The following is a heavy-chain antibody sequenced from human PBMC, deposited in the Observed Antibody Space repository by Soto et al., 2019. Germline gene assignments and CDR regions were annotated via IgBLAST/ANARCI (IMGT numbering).Heavy chain of an antibody. CDR2: ITWNSATI. D-gene: IGHD6-25*01. Sequence: EVQLVESGGGLVQPGRSLRLSCVASGFTFDDYAMHWVRQAPGKGLEWVSGITWNSATIGYADSVKGRFTISRDNAKNTLYLQINSLRAEDTALYYCAKGRNLNLRYYFDYWGQGTLVTVSS. V-gene: IGHV3-9*01. J-gene: IGHJ4*02. CDR1: GFTFDDYA. CDR3: AKGRNLNLRYYFDY.